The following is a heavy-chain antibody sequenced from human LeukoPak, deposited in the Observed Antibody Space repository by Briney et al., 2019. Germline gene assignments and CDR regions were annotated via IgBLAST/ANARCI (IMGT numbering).Heavy chain of an antibody. V-gene: IGHV3-30*04. CDR3: AREGQGSSSFDY. Sequence: GGSLRLSCAASGFTFSSYAMHWVRQAPGKGLEWVAVISYDGSNKYYADSVKGRFTISRDNSKNTLYLQMNSLRAEDTAVYYCAREGQGSSSFDYWGQGTLVTVSS. CDR1: GFTFSSYA. CDR2: ISYDGSNK. J-gene: IGHJ4*02. D-gene: IGHD6-6*01.